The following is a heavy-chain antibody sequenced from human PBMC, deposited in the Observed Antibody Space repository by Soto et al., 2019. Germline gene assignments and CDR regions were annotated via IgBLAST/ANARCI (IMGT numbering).Heavy chain of an antibody. Sequence: ASVKVSCKASGYTFTSYGISWVRQAPGHSLHYMGWINTDTGSTKLSQSLEGRLTVTRDTSATTVYMQLSDLTSDDTAVYYCTIMIGDSLDHWGQGALVTVSS. CDR3: TIMIGDSLDH. D-gene: IGHD3-16*01. CDR2: INTDTGST. CDR1: GYTFTSYG. V-gene: IGHV1-3*04. J-gene: IGHJ4*02.